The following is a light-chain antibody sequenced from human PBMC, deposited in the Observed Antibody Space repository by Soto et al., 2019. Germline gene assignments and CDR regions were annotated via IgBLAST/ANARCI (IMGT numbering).Light chain of an antibody. CDR2: DAS. CDR3: QQYNSYPWT. V-gene: IGKV1-5*01. CDR1: QSISSW. Sequence: DIEMTQYPSTLSASVGDRVNITCRASQSISSWLAWYQQKPGKAPKLLIYDASSLESGVPSRFSGSGSGTEFTLTISSLQPDDFATYYCQQYNSYPWTFGQGTKVDIK. J-gene: IGKJ1*01.